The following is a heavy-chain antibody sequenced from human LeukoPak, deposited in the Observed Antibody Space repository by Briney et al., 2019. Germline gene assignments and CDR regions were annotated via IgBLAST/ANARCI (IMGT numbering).Heavy chain of an antibody. J-gene: IGHJ4*02. V-gene: IGHV1-18*04. CDR2: IYSGNGNT. D-gene: IGHD1-26*01. Sequence: ASVKVSCKTSGYTFTSYHIHWVRQAPGQGPEWMGAIYSGNGNTNYAQKLQGRVTMTTDTSTSTAYMELRSLRSDDTAVYYCARDTSGDWGQGTLVTVSS. CDR1: GYTFTSYH. CDR3: ARDTSGD.